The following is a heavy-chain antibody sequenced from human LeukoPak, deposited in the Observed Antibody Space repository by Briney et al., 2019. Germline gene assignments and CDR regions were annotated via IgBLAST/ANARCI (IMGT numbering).Heavy chain of an antibody. V-gene: IGHV3-21*01. Sequence: PGGSLRLSCAASGFTFSSYSMIWVRQAPGKGLEWVSSISSSNSSIHYADSVKGRFTISRDNAKNSLYLQMNSLRAEDTAVYYCARRVTPNSFDYWGQGTLVTVSS. D-gene: IGHD2-21*02. CDR1: GFTFSSYS. CDR2: ISSSNSSI. CDR3: ARRVTPNSFDY. J-gene: IGHJ4*02.